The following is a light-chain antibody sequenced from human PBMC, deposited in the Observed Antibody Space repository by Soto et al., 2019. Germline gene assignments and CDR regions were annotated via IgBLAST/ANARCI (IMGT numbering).Light chain of an antibody. Sequence: EMVMTQSPATLSVSPGERATLSCRASQSVRSSLAWYQQKPGQPPRLLIYGASSRATGIPDRFSGSGSGTDFTLTISRLEPEDFAVYYCQQSETFGQGTKVDI. CDR1: QSVRSS. CDR3: QQSET. V-gene: IGKV3-20*01. CDR2: GAS. J-gene: IGKJ1*01.